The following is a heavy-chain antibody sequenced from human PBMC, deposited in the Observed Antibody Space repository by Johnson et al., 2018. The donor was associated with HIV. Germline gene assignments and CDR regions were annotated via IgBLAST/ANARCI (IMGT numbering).Heavy chain of an antibody. Sequence: VQLVESGGGVVQPGGSLRLSYAASGFTFSSYGMHWVRQAPGKGLEWVALISYDGTKKYSAGSVKGRFTISRDNSKNTLYLQMNNLRLGDTAVYYCARSVHDYSDYLWGRDAFDIWGQGTMVTVSS. CDR1: GFTFSSYG. D-gene: IGHD4-11*01. V-gene: IGHV3-30*19. CDR3: ARSVHDYSDYLWGRDAFDI. CDR2: ISYDGTKK. J-gene: IGHJ3*02.